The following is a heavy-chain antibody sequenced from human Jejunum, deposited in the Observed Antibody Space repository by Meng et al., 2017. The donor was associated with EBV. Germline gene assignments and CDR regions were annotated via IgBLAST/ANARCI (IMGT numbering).Heavy chain of an antibody. Sequence: SGQEVWMPSETLALACTGSGDSVVSRSYYCTCIRQRPGKGLEWIGYMYYSGSSDYTSYLKSRVNISIDMAKSQFSLKLNSVTAADTAVYYCAGDRRAYCGSDCNPLDYWGQGTLVTVS. CDR3: AGDRRAYCGSDCNPLDY. J-gene: IGHJ4*02. V-gene: IGHV4-61*01. CDR2: MYYSGSS. D-gene: IGHD2-21*02. CDR1: GDSVVSRSYY.